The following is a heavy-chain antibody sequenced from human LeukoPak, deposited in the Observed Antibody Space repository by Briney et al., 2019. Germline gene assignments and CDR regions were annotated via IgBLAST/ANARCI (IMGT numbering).Heavy chain of an antibody. Sequence: KPGESLKISCKGSGYSFTSYWIGWVRQMPGKGLEWMGIIYPGDSDTRYSPSFQGQVTISADKSISTAYLQWSSRKASNTAMYYCARHPEPHYYDSSGYYYDYWGQGTLVTVSS. CDR3: ARHPEPHYYDSSGYYYDY. CDR1: GYSFTSYW. D-gene: IGHD3-22*01. J-gene: IGHJ4*02. CDR2: IYPGDSDT. V-gene: IGHV5-51*01.